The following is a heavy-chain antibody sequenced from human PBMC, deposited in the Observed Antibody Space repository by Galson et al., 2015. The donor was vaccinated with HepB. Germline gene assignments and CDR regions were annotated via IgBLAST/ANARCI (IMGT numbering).Heavy chain of an antibody. CDR2: ISSNGGST. CDR3: VKSRFIGFGESDAFDI. V-gene: IGHV3-64D*06. Sequence: SLRLSCAASGFTFSSYAMHWVRQAPGKGLEYDSAISSNGGSTYYADSVKGRFTISRDNSKNTLYLQMSSLRAEDTAVYYCVKSRFIGFGESDAFDIWGQGTMVTVSS. J-gene: IGHJ3*02. D-gene: IGHD3-10*01. CDR1: GFTFSSYA.